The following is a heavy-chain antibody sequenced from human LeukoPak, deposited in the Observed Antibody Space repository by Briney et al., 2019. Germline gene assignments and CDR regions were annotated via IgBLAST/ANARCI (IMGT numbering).Heavy chain of an antibody. CDR3: ASSGGSWDGAFDI. CDR2: INHSGST. J-gene: IGHJ4*02. D-gene: IGHD2-15*01. CDR1: GGSFSGYY. V-gene: IGHV4-34*01. Sequence: PSETLSLTCAVYGGSFSGYYWSWIRQPPGKGLEWIGEINHSGSTNYNPSLKSRVTISVDTSKNQFSLKLSSVTAADTAVYYCASSGGSWDGAFDIWGQGTLVTVSS.